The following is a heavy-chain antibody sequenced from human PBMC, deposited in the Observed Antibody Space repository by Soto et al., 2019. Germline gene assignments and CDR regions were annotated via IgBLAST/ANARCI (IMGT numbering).Heavy chain of an antibody. CDR3: ARIAAAGTAYNWFDS. D-gene: IGHD6-13*01. Sequence: PGGSLRLSCAASGFTFSGYSMIWVRQAPGKGLEWVSSISSSSNYIYYADSVKGRFTISRDNAKNSLYLQMNSLRAEDTAIYYCARIAAAGTAYNWFDSWGQGTLVTVSS. V-gene: IGHV3-21*01. J-gene: IGHJ5*01. CDR1: GFTFSGYS. CDR2: ISSSSNYI.